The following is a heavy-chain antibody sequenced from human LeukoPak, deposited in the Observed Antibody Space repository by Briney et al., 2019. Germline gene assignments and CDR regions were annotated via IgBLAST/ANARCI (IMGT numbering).Heavy chain of an antibody. Sequence: GGSLRLSCAASGFTFSSYAMSWVRQAPGKGLVWVSHINSDGSSTNYADSVKGRFTISRDNAKNTLYLQMNSLTAEDTAVYFCARSSGWGFDYWGQGALVTVSS. J-gene: IGHJ4*02. D-gene: IGHD6-19*01. CDR3: ARSSGWGFDY. V-gene: IGHV3-74*01. CDR1: GFTFSSYA. CDR2: INSDGSST.